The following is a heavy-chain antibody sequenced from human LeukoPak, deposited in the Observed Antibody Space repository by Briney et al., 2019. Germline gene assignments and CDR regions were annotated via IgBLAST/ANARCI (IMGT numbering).Heavy chain of an antibody. CDR1: GGSIRTYS. J-gene: IGHJ4*02. CDR3: ARGEVLTSALFWRGGMFDF. D-gene: IGHD2-21*02. V-gene: IGHV4-34*01. CDR2: ISHGGST. Sequence: PSETLSLTCTVSGGSIRTYSWSWIRQPPGKGLEWIGEISHGGSTNYNPSLKSRVTISLDTSKNQFSLNLSSVTAADTAVYYCARGEVLTSALFWRGGMFDFWGQGTLVTVSS.